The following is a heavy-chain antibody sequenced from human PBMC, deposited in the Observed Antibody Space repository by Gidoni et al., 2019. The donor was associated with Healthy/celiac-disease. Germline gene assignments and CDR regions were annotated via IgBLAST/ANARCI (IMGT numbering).Heavy chain of an antibody. D-gene: IGHD3-22*01. Sequence: GLVQPGGSLRLSCAASGFTFSSDSMNWVRQAPGKGLEWVSYISSISSTIYYADSVKGRFTISRDNAKNSLYLQMNSLRAEDTAVYYCAVGSLTYYYDSIGYYPGDYFDYWGQGTLVTVSS. CDR3: AVGSLTYYYDSIGYYPGDYFDY. CDR1: GFTFSSDS. J-gene: IGHJ4*02. CDR2: ISSISSTI. V-gene: IGHV3-48*04.